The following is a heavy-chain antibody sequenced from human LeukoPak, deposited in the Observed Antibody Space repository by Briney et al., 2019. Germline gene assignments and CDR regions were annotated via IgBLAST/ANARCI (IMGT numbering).Heavy chain of an antibody. Sequence: SETLSLTCTVSGDSISGSNYHWGWIRQPPGKGLEWLGTVHHTGRAFYDPSLRGRTTVSVDTSKNQFSLKLTSVTAADTAVYYCAREPDAWGQGTLVTVSS. CDR3: AREPDA. CDR1: GDSISGSNYH. V-gene: IGHV4-39*07. J-gene: IGHJ5*02. CDR2: VHHTGRA.